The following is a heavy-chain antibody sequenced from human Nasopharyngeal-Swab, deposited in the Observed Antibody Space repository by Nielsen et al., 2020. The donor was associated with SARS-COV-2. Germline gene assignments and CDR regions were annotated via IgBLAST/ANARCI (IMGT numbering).Heavy chain of an antibody. V-gene: IGHV3-21*01. Sequence: GGSLRLSCAASGFNFNNYSINWVRQAPGKGLECVSSINSGSNYIFYADSVRGRFTISRDNARNSVFLHMNGLRAEDTALYYCARDVGTDVETVTTTDSDAFDIWGLGTMVTVSS. CDR3: ARDVGTDVETVTTTDSDAFDI. J-gene: IGHJ3*02. CDR1: GFNFNNYS. D-gene: IGHD5-12*01. CDR2: INSGSNYI.